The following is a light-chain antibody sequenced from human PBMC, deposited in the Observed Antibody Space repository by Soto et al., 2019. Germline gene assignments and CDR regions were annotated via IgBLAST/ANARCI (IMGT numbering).Light chain of an antibody. CDR2: IAS. CDR3: QQVNNYPIT. Sequence: DIQMTQSPSSVSASVGDRVTITCRASQGIRNYLAWYQQKPGRAPKLLMYIASTLQTGVPSRFTGSQSGTEFTLTITSLQPEDFATYYCQQVNNYPITFGQGTRLEIK. J-gene: IGKJ5*01. V-gene: IGKV1-9*01. CDR1: QGIRNY.